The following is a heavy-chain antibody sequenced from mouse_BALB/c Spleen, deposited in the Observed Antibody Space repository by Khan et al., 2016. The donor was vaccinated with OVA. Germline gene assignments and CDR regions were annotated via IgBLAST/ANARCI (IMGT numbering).Heavy chain of an antibody. Sequence: QVQLKQSGAELVKPGASVRLSCKASGYTFTSYYLYWVKQRPGQGLEWIGDINPSNGDTNFNEKVKSKATLTVDKSYSTAYIHLNSLTSEDSAVCYCTRSEYGSFAYWGQGTLVTVSA. CDR1: GYTFTSYY. CDR2: INPSNGDT. J-gene: IGHJ3*01. V-gene: IGHV1-53*01. D-gene: IGHD2-2*01. CDR3: TRSEYGSFAY.